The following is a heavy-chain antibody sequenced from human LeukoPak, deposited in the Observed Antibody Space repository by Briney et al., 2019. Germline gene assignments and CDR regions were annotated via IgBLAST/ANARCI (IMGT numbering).Heavy chain of an antibody. CDR2: IYHSGST. V-gene: IGHV4-30-2*01. CDR1: GGSISSGGYY. D-gene: IGHD6-19*01. Sequence: PSQTLSLTCTVSGGSISSGGYYWSWIRQPPGKGLEWIGYIYHSGSTYYNPSLKSRVTISVDRSKNQFSLKLSSVTAADTAVYYCARSGIAVLFDYWGQGTLVTVSS. J-gene: IGHJ4*02. CDR3: ARSGIAVLFDY.